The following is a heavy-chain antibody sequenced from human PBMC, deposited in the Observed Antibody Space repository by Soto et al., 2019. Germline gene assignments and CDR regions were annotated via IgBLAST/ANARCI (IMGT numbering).Heavy chain of an antibody. Sequence: GASVKVSCKASGYTFTGYYMHWVRQAPGQGLEWMGWINPNSGGTNYAQKFQGRVTMTRDTSISTAYMELSRLRSDDTAVYYCARSPYYYGSGTYYRPSNWFDPWGQGTLVTVSS. CDR2: INPNSGGT. CDR1: GYTFTGYY. CDR3: ARSPYYYGSGTYYRPSNWFDP. J-gene: IGHJ5*02. D-gene: IGHD3-10*01. V-gene: IGHV1-2*02.